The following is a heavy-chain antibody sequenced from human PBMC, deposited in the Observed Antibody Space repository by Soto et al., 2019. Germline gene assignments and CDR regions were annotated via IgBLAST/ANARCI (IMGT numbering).Heavy chain of an antibody. V-gene: IGHV3-11*01. CDR3: AREPVVAGNAGTFDI. CDR2: ISSSGSTI. CDR1: EFTFSDYY. D-gene: IGHD2-15*01. J-gene: IGHJ3*02. Sequence: QVHLVESGGGLVKPGGSLRLSCAASEFTFSDYYMSWIRQAPGKGLEWVSYISSSGSTISYAESVKGRFTISRDNAKNSLCLQMNSLRAEDTAVYYCAREPVVAGNAGTFDIWGQGTKVTVSS.